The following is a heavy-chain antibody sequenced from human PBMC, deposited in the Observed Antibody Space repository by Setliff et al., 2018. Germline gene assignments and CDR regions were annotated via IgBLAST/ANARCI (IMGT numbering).Heavy chain of an antibody. CDR1: GGSISSSSYY. Sequence: ETLSLTCTVSGGSISSSSYYWGWIRQPPGKGLEWVANIKQDGSEKYYLDSVKGRFTISRDNAKNSLYLQLNSLTAEDTAVYYCARGPPYYDFWSAYFPGYWGQGTLVTVSS. D-gene: IGHD3-3*01. CDR3: ARGPPYYDFWSAYFPGY. J-gene: IGHJ4*02. CDR2: IKQDGSEK. V-gene: IGHV3-7*01.